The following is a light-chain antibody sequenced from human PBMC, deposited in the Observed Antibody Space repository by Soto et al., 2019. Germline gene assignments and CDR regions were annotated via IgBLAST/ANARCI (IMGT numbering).Light chain of an antibody. CDR1: QSISSY. J-gene: IGKJ3*01. CDR3: QQSYSTPFG. Sequence: DIQMTQSPSSLSASVGDRVTITCRASQSISSYLNWYQQKPGKAPKLLIYAASSLQSVVPSRFSGSESGTDFTLTISSLQPEDFATYYCQQSYSTPFGFGPGTKVDIK. CDR2: AAS. V-gene: IGKV1-39*01.